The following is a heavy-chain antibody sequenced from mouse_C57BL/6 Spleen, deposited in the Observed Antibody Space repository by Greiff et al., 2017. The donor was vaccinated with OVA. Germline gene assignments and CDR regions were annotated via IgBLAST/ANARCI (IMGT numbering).Heavy chain of an antibody. Sequence: VQLQQSGADLAKPGASVKLSCKASGYTFTSYWMHWVKQRPGQGLEWIGYINPSSGYTKYNQKFKDKATLTADKSSSAAYMQLSSLTYEDAAVYYYARANWDLDIDYWGQGTTLTVSS. CDR3: ARANWDLDIDY. CDR2: INPSSGYT. J-gene: IGHJ2*01. CDR1: GYTFTSYW. V-gene: IGHV1-7*01. D-gene: IGHD4-1*01.